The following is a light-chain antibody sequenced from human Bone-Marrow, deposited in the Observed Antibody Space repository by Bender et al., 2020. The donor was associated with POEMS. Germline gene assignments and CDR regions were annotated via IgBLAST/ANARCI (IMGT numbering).Light chain of an antibody. J-gene: IGLJ3*02. CDR1: TSDVDDYNF. CDR3: SSYADGKNYMV. CDR2: DVN. V-gene: IGLV2-11*01. Sequence: QSALTQPRSVSGSPGQSVTISCTGSTSDVDDYNFVSWYQQHPGKAPKLIIYDVNKRPSGVSNRFSASKSGNTASLTISGLQSEDEANYFCSSYADGKNYMVFGGGTSLTVL.